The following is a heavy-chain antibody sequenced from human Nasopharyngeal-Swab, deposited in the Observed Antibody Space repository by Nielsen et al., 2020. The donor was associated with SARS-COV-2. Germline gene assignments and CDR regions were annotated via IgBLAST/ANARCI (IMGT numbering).Heavy chain of an antibody. CDR2: ISAYNGNT. CDR1: GYTFITFG. CDR3: ARDNESGDYYAYDM. D-gene: IGHD4-17*01. J-gene: IGHJ3*02. V-gene: IGHV1-18*01. Sequence: ASVKVSCKASGYTFITFGITWVRQAPGQGLEWMGWISAYNGNTNYAQKFQDRVTMTTDTSTTTAYMELRGLKTDDTAVYYCARDNESGDYYAYDMWSQGTTVTVSS.